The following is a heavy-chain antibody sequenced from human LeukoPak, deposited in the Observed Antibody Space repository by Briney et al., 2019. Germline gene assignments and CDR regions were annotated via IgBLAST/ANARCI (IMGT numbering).Heavy chain of an antibody. CDR3: AGGVAVAGIGPIDY. J-gene: IGHJ4*02. Sequence: GGSLRLSRAVSRFTVSSKHMSWVRAAPGEGLEWGSVIYSGASTYYADSVKGRFTISRDNSKNTLYLQMNSLRAADTAVYYCAGGVAVAGIGPIDYWGQGTLVTVSS. V-gene: IGHV3-66*01. D-gene: IGHD6-19*01. CDR1: RFTVSSKH. CDR2: IYSGAST.